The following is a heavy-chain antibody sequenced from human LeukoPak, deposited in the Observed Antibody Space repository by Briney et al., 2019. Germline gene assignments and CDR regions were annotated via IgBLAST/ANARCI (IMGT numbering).Heavy chain of an antibody. Sequence: GGSLRLSCAASGFTFSDYSMIWVRQAPGQGLERLSYISGSSRTTYHADSVKGRFTISRDNAKNSLYLQMNTLRVEDTAVYYCARSYGDWPVDYWGQGTLVTVSS. V-gene: IGHV3-48*01. CDR1: GFTFSDYS. J-gene: IGHJ4*02. D-gene: IGHD4-17*01. CDR2: ISGSSRTT. CDR3: ARSYGDWPVDY.